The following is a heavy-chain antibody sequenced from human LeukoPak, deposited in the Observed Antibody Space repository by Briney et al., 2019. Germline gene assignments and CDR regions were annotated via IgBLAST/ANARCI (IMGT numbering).Heavy chain of an antibody. CDR1: GFTFGDYA. V-gene: IGHV3-49*04. Sequence: GGSLRLSCTASGFTFGDYAMSWVRQAPGKGLEGVGFIRSKAYGGTTEYAASVKGRFTISRDDSKSIAYLQMNSLKTEDTAVYYCTRGGCSSTSCYWTYYYYGMDVWGQGTTVTVSS. CDR2: IRSKAYGGTT. J-gene: IGHJ6*02. D-gene: IGHD2-2*01. CDR3: TRGGCSSTSCYWTYYYYGMDV.